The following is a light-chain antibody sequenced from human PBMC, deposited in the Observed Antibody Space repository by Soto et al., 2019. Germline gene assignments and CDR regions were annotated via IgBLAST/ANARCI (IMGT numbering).Light chain of an antibody. CDR3: QQRSNWPWT. Sequence: ELVLTQSPGTLSLSPGERATLSCRASQTVNNNYLAWYQQIPGQAPRLLISGASGRATGTPDRFSGSASGTDFTLTISRLEPEDFAVYYCQQRSNWPWTFGQGTKVDIK. V-gene: IGKV3D-20*02. CDR2: GAS. CDR1: QTVNNNY. J-gene: IGKJ1*01.